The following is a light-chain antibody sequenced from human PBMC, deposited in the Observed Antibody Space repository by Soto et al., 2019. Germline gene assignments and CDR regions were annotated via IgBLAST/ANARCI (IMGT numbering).Light chain of an antibody. CDR3: VAWDDSLSGRV. J-gene: IGLJ1*01. CDR2: NNN. V-gene: IGLV1-47*02. CDR1: SSNIGSNR. Sequence: QSVLTQAPSASGTPGQRVTVSCSGSSSNIGSNRVYWYQQLPGTAPKLLIYNNNQRPSGVPDRFSGSKSGTSASLAISGLRSEDEADYYCVAWDDSLSGRVFGTGTKVTVL.